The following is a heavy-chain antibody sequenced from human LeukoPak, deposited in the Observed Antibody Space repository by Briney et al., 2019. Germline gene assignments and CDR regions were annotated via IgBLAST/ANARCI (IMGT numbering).Heavy chain of an antibody. D-gene: IGHD5-18*01. CDR1: EFTFSSYA. V-gene: IGHV3-23*01. Sequence: QPGGSLRLSCAASEFTFSSYAMSWVRQAPGTGLEWVSAITSGGAGTYYADSVKGRFTISRDKSKKTLYLQMNSLRAEDTALYYCAKGGGEYNYAYADYWGQGTLVIVSS. J-gene: IGHJ4*02. CDR2: ITSGGAGT. CDR3: AKGGGEYNYAYADY.